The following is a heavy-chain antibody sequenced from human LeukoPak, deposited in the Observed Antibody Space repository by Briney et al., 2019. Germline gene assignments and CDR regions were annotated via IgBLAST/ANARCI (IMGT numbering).Heavy chain of an antibody. V-gene: IGHV1-2*02. J-gene: IGHJ6*03. CDR1: GYTFTGYY. Sequence: ASVKVSCKASGYTFTGYYMHWVRQAPGQGLEWMEWINPNSGGTNYAQKFQGRVTMTRDTSISTAYMELSRLRSDDTAVYYCARGYCSSTSCPTHYYYYYMDVWGKGTTVTVSS. D-gene: IGHD2-2*01. CDR3: ARGYCSSTSCPTHYYYYYMDV. CDR2: INPNSGGT.